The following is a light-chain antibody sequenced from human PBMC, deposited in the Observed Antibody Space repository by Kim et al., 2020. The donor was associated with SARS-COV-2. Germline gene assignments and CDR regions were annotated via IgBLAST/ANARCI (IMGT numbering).Light chain of an antibody. CDR3: QQYHSYPLT. Sequence: AYGGDRGTMTCRASQRSSSRLAWDQQKPGTAPKVLISKASSLESGVPSRFSGSGSGTEFTLTISSLQPDDFATYYCQQYHSYPLTFGGGTKVDIK. CDR2: KAS. CDR1: QRSSSR. V-gene: IGKV1-5*03. J-gene: IGKJ4*01.